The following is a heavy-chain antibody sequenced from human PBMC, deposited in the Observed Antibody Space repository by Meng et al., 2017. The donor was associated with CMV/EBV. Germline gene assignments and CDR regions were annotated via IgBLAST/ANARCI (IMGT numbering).Heavy chain of an antibody. CDR2: IIPILGIA. Sequence: SVQVSCKASGGTFSSYAISWVRQAPGQGLEWMGGIIPILGIANYAQKFQGRVTITADKSTSTAYMELSSLRSEDTAVYYCARSTVTRRGPGAPNYYYYGMDVWGQGTTVTVSS. D-gene: IGHD4-11*01. CDR3: ARSTVTRRGPGAPNYYYYGMDV. CDR1: GGTFSSYA. J-gene: IGHJ6*02. V-gene: IGHV1-69*10.